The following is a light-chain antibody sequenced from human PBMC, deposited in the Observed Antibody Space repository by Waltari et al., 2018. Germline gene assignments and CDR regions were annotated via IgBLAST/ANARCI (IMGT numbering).Light chain of an antibody. Sequence: EIVLTQSPATLSFSPAERATLSCRASQWVTSSYLAWYQQKPGQAPRLLIYAASARATGIPDRFSGSGSGTDFTLTISRLEPEDFAVYFCQQYGSSLVTFGGGTEVEIK. V-gene: IGKV3-20*01. CDR1: QWVTSSY. CDR2: AAS. CDR3: QQYGSSLVT. J-gene: IGKJ4*01.